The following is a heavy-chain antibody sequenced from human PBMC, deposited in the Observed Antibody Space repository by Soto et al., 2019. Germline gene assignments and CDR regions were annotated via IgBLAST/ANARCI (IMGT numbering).Heavy chain of an antibody. CDR2: INAGNGNT. J-gene: IGHJ5*02. D-gene: IGHD1-7*01. Sequence: EASVKVSCKASGYTFTSYAMHWGRQAPGQRLEWMGWINAGNGNTKYSQKFQGRVTITRDTSASTAYMELSSLRAEDTAVYYCARETTEGWFDPWGQGTLVTVSS. CDR1: GYTFTSYA. V-gene: IGHV1-3*01. CDR3: ARETTEGWFDP.